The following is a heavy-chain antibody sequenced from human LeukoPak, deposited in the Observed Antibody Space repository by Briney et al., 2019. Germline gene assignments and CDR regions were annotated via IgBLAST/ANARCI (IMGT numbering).Heavy chain of an antibody. Sequence: SETLSHTCAVYGGSFSGYYWSWIRQPPGKGLEWIGEINHSGSTNYNPSLKSRVTISVDTSKNQFSLKLSSVTAADTAVYYCARARIAAAGTPYYWGQGTLVTVSS. CDR3: ARARIAAAGTPYY. D-gene: IGHD6-13*01. CDR2: INHSGST. V-gene: IGHV4-34*01. J-gene: IGHJ4*02. CDR1: GGSFSGYY.